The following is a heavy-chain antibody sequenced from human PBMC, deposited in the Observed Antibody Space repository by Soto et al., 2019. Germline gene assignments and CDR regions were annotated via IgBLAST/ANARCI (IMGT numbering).Heavy chain of an antibody. CDR3: ARDKITPLFDY. CDR1: GGTFSGYD. J-gene: IGHJ4*02. Sequence: SLLTLSLSWAVFGGTFSGYDWSWIRQPPGTGLEWIGEINHSGSTNYNPSLKSRVTISVDTSKNQFSLKLTSVTAADTAVYYCARDKITPLFDYCGEGPLVTVSS. D-gene: IGHD2-15*01. CDR2: INHSGST. V-gene: IGHV4-34*01.